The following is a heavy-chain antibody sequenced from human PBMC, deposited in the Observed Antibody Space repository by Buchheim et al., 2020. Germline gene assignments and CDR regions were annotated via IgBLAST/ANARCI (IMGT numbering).Heavy chain of an antibody. CDR2: IDPSDSYT. CDR1: GYSFTNYW. D-gene: IGHD6-19*01. Sequence: EVQLVQSGAEVKKPGESLRISCKGSGYSFTNYWINWVRQMPGKGLEWMGTIDPSDSYTNYSPSFQGHVTISTDKSISTTYLQWSSLKASDTAMYYGARRVAGRKHYFGMDVWGQGTT. CDR3: ARRVAGRKHYFGMDV. V-gene: IGHV5-10-1*01. J-gene: IGHJ6*02.